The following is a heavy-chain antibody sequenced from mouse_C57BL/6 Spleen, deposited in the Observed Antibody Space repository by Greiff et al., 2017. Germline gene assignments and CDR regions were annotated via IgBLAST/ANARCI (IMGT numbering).Heavy chain of an antibody. CDR3: ARSGFAY. CDR1: GYAFTNYL. V-gene: IGHV1-54*01. J-gene: IGHJ3*01. CDR2: INPGSGGT. Sequence: QVKLQQSGAELVRPGTSVKVSCKASGYAFTNYLIEWVKQRPGPGLEWIGVINPGSGGTNYNEKFKGKATLTADKSSSTAYMQLSSLTSENSAVYFCARSGFAYWGQGTLVTVSA.